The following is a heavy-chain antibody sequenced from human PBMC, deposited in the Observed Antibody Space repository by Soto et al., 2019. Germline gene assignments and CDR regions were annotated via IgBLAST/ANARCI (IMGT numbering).Heavy chain of an antibody. V-gene: IGHV4-31*03. D-gene: IGHD2-21*01. CDR2: TDYSGST. CDR1: GGSISSGDYY. J-gene: IGHJ5*02. Sequence: RSLTCTVSGGSISSGDYYWSWIRQRPGKDLEWIGYTDYSGSTYYNPSLRSRVTISVDTSKNQFSLRLNSVTAADSAVYYCARAIAVTTPWFDPWGQGTLVTVSS. CDR3: ARAIAVTTPWFDP.